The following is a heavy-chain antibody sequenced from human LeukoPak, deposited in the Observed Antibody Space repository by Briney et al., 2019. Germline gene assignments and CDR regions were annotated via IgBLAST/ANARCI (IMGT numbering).Heavy chain of an antibody. CDR3: ASSAGIAAAGTWFDP. CDR2: ISSSGSTI. J-gene: IGHJ5*02. CDR1: GFTFSSYE. Sequence: GGSLRLSCAASGFTFSSYEMNWVRQAPGKGLEWVSYISSSGSTIYYADSVKGRFTISRDNAKNSLYLQMNSLRAEDTAVYYCASSAGIAAAGTWFDPWGQGTLVTVSS. D-gene: IGHD6-13*01. V-gene: IGHV3-48*03.